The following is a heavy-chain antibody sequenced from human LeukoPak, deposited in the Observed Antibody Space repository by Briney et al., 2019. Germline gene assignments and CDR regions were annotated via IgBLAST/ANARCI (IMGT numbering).Heavy chain of an antibody. CDR3: ARDGEQRLVLHCFDH. V-gene: IGHV3-30*04. CDR2: MSYNGHNT. D-gene: IGHD6-13*01. J-gene: IGHJ4*02. Sequence: PGRSLRLSCAASGFTFSSYAVHWVRQAPGKGLEWVAVMSYNGHNTYYADSVKGRFTISRDSSRNTLYLEMTSLRTEDTAVYYCARDGEQRLVLHCFDHWGQGTRVTVSS. CDR1: GFTFSSYA.